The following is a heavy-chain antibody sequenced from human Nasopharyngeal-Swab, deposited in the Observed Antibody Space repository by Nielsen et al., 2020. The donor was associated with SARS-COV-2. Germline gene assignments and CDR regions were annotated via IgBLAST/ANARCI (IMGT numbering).Heavy chain of an antibody. J-gene: IGHJ4*02. Sequence: GESRRPSCAASGFTFSSYGMHWVRQAPGRGLEWVAVISYDGSNKYYADSVKGRLTISRDNSKNTLYLQMNSLRAEDTAVYYCARGQLWPGYWGQGTLVTVSS. V-gene: IGHV3-30*03. CDR3: ARGQLWPGY. D-gene: IGHD5-18*01. CDR2: ISYDGSNK. CDR1: GFTFSSYG.